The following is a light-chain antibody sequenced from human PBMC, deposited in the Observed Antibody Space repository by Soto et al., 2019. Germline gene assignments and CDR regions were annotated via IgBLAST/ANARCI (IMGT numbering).Light chain of an antibody. CDR2: SNN. J-gene: IGLJ2*01. V-gene: IGLV1-44*01. CDR1: NSNIGSNT. CDR3: SSWYDSLNGVV. Sequence: QSVLTQPPSASGTPGQRVTISCSGSNSNIGSNTVNWYQQLPGTAPKLLIYSNNQRPSGVPGRFSDSKSGTSASLAIIGLQSEDEADYYCSSWYDSLNGVVFGGGTKLTVL.